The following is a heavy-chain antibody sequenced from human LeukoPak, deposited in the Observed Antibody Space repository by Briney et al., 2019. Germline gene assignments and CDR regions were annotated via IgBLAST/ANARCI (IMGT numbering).Heavy chain of an antibody. J-gene: IGHJ5*02. Sequence: PSETLSLTCTVSGGSISSSNYYWGWIRQPPGKGLEWIGSIYYSGSTYYNPSLKSRVTISVDTSKNQFSLKLSSVTAADTAVYYCAKSLGYIYGPSGHREGFWFDPWGQGTLVTVSS. CDR3: AKSLGYIYGPSGHREGFWFDP. CDR2: IYYSGST. CDR1: GGSISSSNYY. V-gene: IGHV4-39*01. D-gene: IGHD5-18*01.